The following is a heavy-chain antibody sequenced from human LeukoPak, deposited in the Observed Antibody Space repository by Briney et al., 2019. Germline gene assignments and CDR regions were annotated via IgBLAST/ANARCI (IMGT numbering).Heavy chain of an antibody. CDR3: ARDFSRGVGATDLDY. J-gene: IGHJ4*02. CDR2: MNPNSGNT. V-gene: IGHV1-8*02. Sequence: ASVKVSCKASGYTFTSYDINWVRQATGQGLEWMGWMNPNSGNTAYAQKLQGRVTMTTDTSTSTAYMELRSLRSDDTAVYYCARDFSRGVGATDLDYWGQGTLVTVSS. CDR1: GYTFTSYD. D-gene: IGHD1-26*01.